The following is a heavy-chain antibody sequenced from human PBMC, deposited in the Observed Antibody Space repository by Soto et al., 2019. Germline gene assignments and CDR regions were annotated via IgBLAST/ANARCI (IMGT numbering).Heavy chain of an antibody. CDR2: ISAYNGNT. CDR3: ARDSTYYCDSSGYYAVGAFDI. D-gene: IGHD3-22*01. CDR1: GYTFTSYG. Sequence: QVQLVQSGAEVKKPGASVKVSCKASGYTFTSYGISWVRQAPGQGLEGMGWISAYNGNTNYAQKLQGRVTMTTDTSTSAAYMELRSLRSDDTAVYYCARDSTYYCDSSGYYAVGAFDIWGQGSMVTVSS. V-gene: IGHV1-18*01. J-gene: IGHJ3*02.